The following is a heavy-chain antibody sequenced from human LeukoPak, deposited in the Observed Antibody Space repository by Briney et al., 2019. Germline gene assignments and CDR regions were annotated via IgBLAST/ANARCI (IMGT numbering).Heavy chain of an antibody. CDR2: ISGSGGGT. D-gene: IGHD3-3*01. V-gene: IGHV3-23*01. CDR1: GFTFTSYA. CDR3: AKGDFYGDYPYGMDV. J-gene: IGHJ6*02. Sequence: GGTLRLSCAASGFTFTSYAMSWVRQAPGKGLEWVSAISGSGGGTYYADSVKGRFTISRDNSKNTLYLQMNSLRAVDTAVYYCAKGDFYGDYPYGMDVWGQGTTVTVSS.